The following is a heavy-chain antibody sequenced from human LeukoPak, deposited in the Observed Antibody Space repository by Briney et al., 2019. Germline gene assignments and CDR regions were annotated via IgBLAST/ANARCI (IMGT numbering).Heavy chain of an antibody. CDR2: VSAYNGNT. Sequence: ASVKVSCKASGYSFTSYGISWVRQAPGQGLEWMGWVSAYNGNTHYAQKLQGSVTMTTDTSTNTAYMELRSLTSDDTAVYYCARDMGGYPYYFDYWGQGTLVTVSS. D-gene: IGHD3-22*01. J-gene: IGHJ4*02. CDR3: ARDMGGYPYYFDY. CDR1: GYSFTSYG. V-gene: IGHV1-18*01.